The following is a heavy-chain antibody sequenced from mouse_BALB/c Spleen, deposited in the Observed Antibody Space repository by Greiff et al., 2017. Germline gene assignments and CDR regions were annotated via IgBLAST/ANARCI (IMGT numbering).Heavy chain of an antibody. V-gene: IGHV5-6-4*01. Sequence: EVHLVESGGGLVKPGGSLKLSCAASGFTFSSYTMSWVRQTPEKRLEWVATISSGGSYTYYPDSVKGRFTISRDNAKNTLYLQMSSLKSEDTAMYYCTRDGGLFAYWGQGTLVTVSA. J-gene: IGHJ3*01. CDR1: GFTFSSYT. D-gene: IGHD3-1*01. CDR3: TRDGGLFAY. CDR2: ISSGGSYT.